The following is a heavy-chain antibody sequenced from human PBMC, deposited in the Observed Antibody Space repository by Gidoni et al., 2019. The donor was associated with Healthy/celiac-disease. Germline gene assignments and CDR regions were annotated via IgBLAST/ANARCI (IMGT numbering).Heavy chain of an antibody. CDR2: IWYDGSNK. D-gene: IGHD1-1*01. CDR3: ARDGKNWTFDY. CDR1: GFTCSSYG. V-gene: IGHV3-33*01. Sequence: QVKLVESGGGVVKPGRSLRLSWAAAGFTCSSYGMNWVRQAPGKGLVLVAVIWYDGSNKYYADSVKGRFTISRDNSKNTLYLQMNSLRAEDTAVYYCARDGKNWTFDYWGQGTLVTVSS. J-gene: IGHJ4*02.